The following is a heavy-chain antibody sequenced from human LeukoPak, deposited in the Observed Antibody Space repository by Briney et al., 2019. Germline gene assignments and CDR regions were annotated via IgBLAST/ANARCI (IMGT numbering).Heavy chain of an antibody. V-gene: IGHV3-30*02. D-gene: IGHD2-2*01. CDR1: GFTFSSYP. CDR3: AAPGVPAATYYFDY. CDR2: IRYDGSNK. J-gene: IGHJ4*02. Sequence: PEGSLRLSCAASGFTFSSYPMHWVRQAPGKGLEWVAFIRYDGSNKYYADSVKGRFTISRDNSKNTVYLQMNSLRAEDTAVYYCAAPGVPAATYYFDYWGQGTLVTVSS.